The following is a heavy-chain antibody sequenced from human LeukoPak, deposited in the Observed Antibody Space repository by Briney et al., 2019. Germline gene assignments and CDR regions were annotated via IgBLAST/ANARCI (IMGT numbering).Heavy chain of an antibody. V-gene: IGHV3-23*01. CDR2: ISRSGGVT. D-gene: IGHD1-1*01. CDR1: GFNFGTYA. CDR3: ARARIEALGTGALDI. Sequence: GGSLRLSCAASGFNFGTYAMTWVREAPGRGLEWVSTISRSGGVTNDADSVKGRFTICRDNSKNTLYLQMNSLRGEDTAIYYCARARIEALGTGALDIWGQGTMVTVAS. J-gene: IGHJ3*02.